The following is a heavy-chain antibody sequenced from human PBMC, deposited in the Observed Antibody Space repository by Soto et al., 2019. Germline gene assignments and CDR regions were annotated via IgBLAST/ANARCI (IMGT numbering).Heavy chain of an antibody. CDR3: ASAGGLGAVAADY. V-gene: IGHV4-30-2*01. J-gene: IGHJ4*02. D-gene: IGHD6-19*01. Sequence: QLQLQESGSGLVKPSQTLSLTCAVSVGSISSGGYSWSWIRQPPGKGLEWIGYIYHSGSTYYNPSIKSRVTISVDRSKNQFSLKLSSVTAADTAVYYCASAGGLGAVAADYWGQGTLVTVSS. CDR2: IYHSGST. CDR1: VGSISSGGYS.